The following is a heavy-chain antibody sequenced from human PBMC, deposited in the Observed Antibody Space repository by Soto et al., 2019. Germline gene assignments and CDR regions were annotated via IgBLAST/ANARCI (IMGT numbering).Heavy chain of an antibody. J-gene: IGHJ4*02. Sequence: EVQLLESGGGLVQPGGSLRLSCAASGFTFSSYAMSWVRQAPGKGLEWDSGISDSGGSTYYADSVKGRFTISRDNSKNTLYLQMNSLRAEDTAVYYCANGCGGTCYSRIHYWGQGTLVTVSS. D-gene: IGHD2-15*01. V-gene: IGHV3-23*01. CDR2: ISDSGGST. CDR3: ANGCGGTCYSRIHY. CDR1: GFTFSSYA.